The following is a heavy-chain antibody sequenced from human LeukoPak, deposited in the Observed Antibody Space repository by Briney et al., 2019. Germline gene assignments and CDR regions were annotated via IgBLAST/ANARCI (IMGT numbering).Heavy chain of an antibody. CDR1: GFTFSSYA. Sequence: GGSLRLSCAASGFTFSSYAMRWVRQAAGKGVEWVSVISGSCGSTYYAYSVKGRFTISRDNSKNTLYLQMNSLRAEDTAVYYCAKDIVVVPAAPIDYWGQGTLVTVSS. J-gene: IGHJ4*02. D-gene: IGHD2-2*01. V-gene: IGHV3-23*01. CDR3: AKDIVVVPAAPIDY. CDR2: ISGSCGST.